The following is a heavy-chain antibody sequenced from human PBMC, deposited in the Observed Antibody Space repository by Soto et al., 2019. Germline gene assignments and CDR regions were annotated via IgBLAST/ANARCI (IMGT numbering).Heavy chain of an antibody. D-gene: IGHD4-4*01. Sequence: GGSLRLSCAASGFTFSSYGMHWVRQAPDKGLEWVAVISYDGSDKYYADSVKGRFTISRDNSKNTVYLQMNSLRAEDTALYYCAKGLKTTVTPDYYMDVWGKGTTVTVSS. J-gene: IGHJ6*03. CDR1: GFTFSSYG. V-gene: IGHV3-30*18. CDR3: AKGLKTTVTPDYYMDV. CDR2: ISYDGSDK.